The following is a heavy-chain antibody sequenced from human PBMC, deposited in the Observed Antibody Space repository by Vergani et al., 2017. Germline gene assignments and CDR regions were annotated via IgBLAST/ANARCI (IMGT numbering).Heavy chain of an antibody. CDR3: ALYYDFWSGYSYYFDY. D-gene: IGHD3-3*01. CDR2: ISYSGST. Sequence: QLQLQESGPGLVKPSETLSLTCIVSGGSISSSSYYWGWLRQPPGKGLEWIGSISYSGSTYYNPSLKSRVTISVDTSKNQFSLKLSSVTAADTAVYYCALYYDFWSGYSYYFDYWGQGTLVTVSS. CDR1: GGSISSSSYY. V-gene: IGHV4-39*01. J-gene: IGHJ4*02.